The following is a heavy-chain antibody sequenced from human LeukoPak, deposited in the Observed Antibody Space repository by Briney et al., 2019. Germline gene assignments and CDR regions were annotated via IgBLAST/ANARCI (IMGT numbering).Heavy chain of an antibody. D-gene: IGHD5-18*01. CDR1: GGSFSVYY. J-gene: IGHJ4*02. Sequence: NPSETLSLTCAVYGGSFSVYYWSWIRQPPGKGLEWIGEINHSGSTNYNPSLKSRVTISVDMSKNQFSLKLSSVTAADTAVYYCARLPQKGVTARPGDYWGQGTLVTVSS. V-gene: IGHV4-34*01. CDR3: ARLPQKGVTARPGDY. CDR2: INHSGST.